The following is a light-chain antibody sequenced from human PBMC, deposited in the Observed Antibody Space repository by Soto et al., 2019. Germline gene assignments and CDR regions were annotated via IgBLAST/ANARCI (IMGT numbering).Light chain of an antibody. J-gene: IGLJ1*01. CDR1: SSDVGGYNY. CDR2: DVS. CDR3: SSYTSSSTYV. Sequence: QSVLTQPASVSGSPGQSITISCTGTSSDVGGYNYVSWYQQHPGKAPKLMIYDVSNRPSGVSNRFSGSKSGNTASLTISWLQAEDAADYYCSSYTSSSTYVFGTGTKVTVL. V-gene: IGLV2-14*01.